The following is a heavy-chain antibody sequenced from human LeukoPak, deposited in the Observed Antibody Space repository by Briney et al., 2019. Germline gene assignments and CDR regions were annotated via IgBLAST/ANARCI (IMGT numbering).Heavy chain of an antibody. D-gene: IGHD3-22*01. V-gene: IGHV4-39*07. J-gene: IGHJ4*02. CDR3: ASGRVMSRVINY. CDR1: GASISRSTYY. CDR2: INHSGST. Sequence: SETLSLTCSVSGASISRSTYYWSWIRQPPGKGLEWIGEINHSGSTNYNPSLKSRVTISVDTSKNQFSLKLSSVTAADTAVYYCASGRVMSRVINYWGQGTLVTVSS.